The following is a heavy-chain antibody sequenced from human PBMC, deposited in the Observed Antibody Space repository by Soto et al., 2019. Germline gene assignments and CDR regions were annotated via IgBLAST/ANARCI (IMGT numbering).Heavy chain of an antibody. CDR3: AKGRYYDSTN. Sequence: AGGSLRLSCAASGFTFSSYAMSWVRQAPGKGLEGVSAISGSGGSTYYADYVKGRFTISRDNSKNTLYLQMNSLRAEDTAVYYCAKGRYYDSTNWGQGTLVTVSS. CDR2: ISGSGGST. J-gene: IGHJ4*02. V-gene: IGHV3-23*01. D-gene: IGHD3-22*01. CDR1: GFTFSSYA.